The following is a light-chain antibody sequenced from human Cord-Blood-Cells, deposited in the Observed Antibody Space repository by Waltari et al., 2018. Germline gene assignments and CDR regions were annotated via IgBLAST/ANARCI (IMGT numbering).Light chain of an antibody. CDR3: SSYTSSSTRV. CDR1: SSDVGGYNY. CDR2: DVS. V-gene: IGLV2-14*01. J-gene: IGLJ3*02. Sequence: QSALTQPASVSGSPGQSITISCTGTSSDVGGYNYVSWYQQHPGKAPKLIIYDVSNRPSGVSNRFSGSKSGNTASLTISGLQAEDEADYYCSSYTSSSTRVFVGGTKLTVL.